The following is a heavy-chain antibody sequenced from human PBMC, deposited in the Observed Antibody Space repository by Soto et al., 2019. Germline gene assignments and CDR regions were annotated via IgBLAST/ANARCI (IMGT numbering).Heavy chain of an antibody. D-gene: IGHD3-16*01. J-gene: IGHJ4*02. CDR3: AGDLGYDYVWGSHY. CDR2: ISAYNGNT. CDR1: GYTFTSYG. V-gene: IGHV1-18*01. Sequence: QVQLVQSGAEVKKPGASVKVSCKASGYTFTSYGINWVRQAPGQGLEWMGWISAYNGNTNYAQKLRGRVTMTTDTSTSTAYMELRSLRADDTAVYYCAGDLGYDYVWGSHYWGQGTLVTVSS.